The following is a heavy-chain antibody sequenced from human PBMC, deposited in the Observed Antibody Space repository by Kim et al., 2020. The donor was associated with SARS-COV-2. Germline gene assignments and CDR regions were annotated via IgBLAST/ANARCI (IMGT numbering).Heavy chain of an antibody. CDR3: ARLLGDYGAFGWYFDS. CDR1: GGSISSGGSY. Sequence: SETLSLTCTVSGGSISSGGSYWSWIRQHPGKGLEWIGHMYHSGNTYYNPSLKSRLVISMDTSKNQFSLKLSSVTAADTAVYYCARLLGDYGAFGWYFDS. CDR2: MYHSGNT. V-gene: IGHV4-31*03. J-gene: IGHJ4*01. D-gene: IGHD3-16*01.